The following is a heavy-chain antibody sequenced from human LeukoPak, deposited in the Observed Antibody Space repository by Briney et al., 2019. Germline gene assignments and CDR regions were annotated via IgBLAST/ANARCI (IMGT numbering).Heavy chain of an antibody. J-gene: IGHJ4*02. CDR3: ARDYEAGCTSTTCYDRFDY. V-gene: IGHV3-7*01. Sequence: GGSLRLSCVASGFTFRSYWMSWVRQAPGKGLEWVANIKRDGSEKYYVDSVKGRFTISRDNAKNSLYLQMNSLRAEDTAVYYCARDYEAGCTSTTCYDRFDYWGQGTLVTVSS. CDR1: GFTFRSYW. D-gene: IGHD2-2*01. CDR2: IKRDGSEK.